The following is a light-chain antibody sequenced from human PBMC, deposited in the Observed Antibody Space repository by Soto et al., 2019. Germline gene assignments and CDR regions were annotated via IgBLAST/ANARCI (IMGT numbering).Light chain of an antibody. CDR2: EVS. CDR3: SSYTTSPTWV. V-gene: IGLV2-14*01. Sequence: LTQPASVSGSPGQSIAISCTGTNSDVGGYNYVSWYQHHPGKAPKLMIYEVSNRPSGVSNRFSGSKSGNTASLTISGLQAEDEADYYCSSYTTSPTWVFGGGTKLTVL. CDR1: NSDVGGYNY. J-gene: IGLJ3*02.